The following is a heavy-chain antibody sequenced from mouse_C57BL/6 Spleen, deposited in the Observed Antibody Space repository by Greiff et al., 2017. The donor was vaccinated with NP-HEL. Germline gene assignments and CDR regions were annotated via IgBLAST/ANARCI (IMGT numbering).Heavy chain of an antibody. CDR1: GFTFSDYG. J-gene: IGHJ3*01. CDR3: ARPGDYGWFAY. CDR2: ISSGSSTI. D-gene: IGHD2-4*01. Sequence: EVQLVESGGGLVKPGGSLKLSCAASGFTFSDYGMHWVRQAPEKGLEWVAYISSGSSTIYYADTVKGRFTISRDNAKNTLFLQMTSLRSEDTAMYYCARPGDYGWFAYWGQGTLVTVSA. V-gene: IGHV5-17*01.